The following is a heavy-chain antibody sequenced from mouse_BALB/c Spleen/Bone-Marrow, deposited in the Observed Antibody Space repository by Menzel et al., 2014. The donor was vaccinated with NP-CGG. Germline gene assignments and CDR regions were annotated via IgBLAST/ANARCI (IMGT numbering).Heavy chain of an antibody. CDR1: GYTFTSYW. CDR2: INPSTGYT. Sequence: VKLMESGAELAKPGASVKMSCKASGYTFTSYWMHWVKQRPGQGLGWIGYINPSTGYTEYNQKFKDKATLTADKSSSTAYMQLSSLTSEDSAVYYCARRDYWYFDVWGAGTTVTVSS. CDR3: ARRDYWYFDV. J-gene: IGHJ1*01. V-gene: IGHV1-7*01.